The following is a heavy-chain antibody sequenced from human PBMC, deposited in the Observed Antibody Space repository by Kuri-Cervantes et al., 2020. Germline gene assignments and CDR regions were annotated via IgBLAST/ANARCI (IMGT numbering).Heavy chain of an antibody. CDR2: ISGSGGST. V-gene: IGHV3-23*01. J-gene: IGHJ4*02. CDR1: GFTFSSYA. CDR3: AKGELLDGGGFDY. D-gene: IGHD1-26*01. Sequence: GESLKISCAASGFTFSSYAMSWVRQAPGKGLEWVSAISGSGGSTYYADSVKGRFTISRDNSKNTLYLQMNSLRAEDTAVYYRAKGELLDGGGFDYWGQGTLVTVSS.